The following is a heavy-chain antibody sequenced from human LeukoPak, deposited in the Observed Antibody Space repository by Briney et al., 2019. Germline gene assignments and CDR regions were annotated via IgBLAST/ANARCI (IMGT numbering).Heavy chain of an antibody. CDR1: GYTFTSYG. CDR3: ARDNYYDSSGYLDPFVY. D-gene: IGHD3-22*01. V-gene: IGHV1-18*01. Sequence: ASVKVSCKASGYTFTSYGISWVRQAPGQGLEWMGWISAYNGNTNYAQKLQGRVTMTTDTSTSTAYMELRSLRSDDTAVYYCARDNYYDSSGYLDPFVYWGQGTLVTVSS. CDR2: ISAYNGNT. J-gene: IGHJ4*02.